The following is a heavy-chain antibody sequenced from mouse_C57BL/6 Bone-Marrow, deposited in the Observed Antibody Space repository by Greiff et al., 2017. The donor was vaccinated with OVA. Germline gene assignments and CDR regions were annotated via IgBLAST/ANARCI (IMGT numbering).Heavy chain of an antibody. CDR3: TGGGYPRGAWFAY. D-gene: IGHD2-2*01. J-gene: IGHJ3*01. CDR1: GFTFSNYW. Sequence: EVKLMESGGGLVQPGGSMKLSCVASGFTFSNYWMNWVRQSPEKGLEWVAQIRLKSDNYATHYAESVKGRFTISRDDSKSSVYLQMNNLRAEDTGIYYGTGGGYPRGAWFAYWGQGTLVTVSA. CDR2: IRLKSDNYAT. V-gene: IGHV6-3*01.